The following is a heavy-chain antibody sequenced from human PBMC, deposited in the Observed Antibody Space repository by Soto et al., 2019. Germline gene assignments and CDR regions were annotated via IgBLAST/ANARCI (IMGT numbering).Heavy chain of an antibody. Sequence: LSLTCIVSGGSITRRSSYWAWIRQPPGRGLEWVGTFYDGNTYHNPSLRSRITIAVDTSKNQFSLKLNSVAAADTAFYYCATTRGLAVGGSFDYWGQGMLVTVSS. CDR2: FYDGNT. CDR1: GGSITRRSSY. D-gene: IGHD3-10*01. V-gene: IGHV4-39*01. J-gene: IGHJ4*02. CDR3: ATTRGLAVGGSFDY.